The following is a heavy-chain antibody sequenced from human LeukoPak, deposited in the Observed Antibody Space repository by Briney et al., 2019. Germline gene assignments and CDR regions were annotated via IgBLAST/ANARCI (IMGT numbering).Heavy chain of an antibody. J-gene: IGHJ4*02. CDR2: ITDSGGDT. D-gene: IGHD6-6*01. CDR3: AKGSSPSRPYYFDY. Sequence: GGSLRLSCAASGFTFSSYAMSWVRQAPGGGLNGISAITDSGGDTYYADSVKGRFTITRDNFKNTLYLQMNSLRAEDTAVYYCAKGSSPSRPYYFDYWGQGTLVTVSS. CDR1: GFTFSSYA. V-gene: IGHV3-23*01.